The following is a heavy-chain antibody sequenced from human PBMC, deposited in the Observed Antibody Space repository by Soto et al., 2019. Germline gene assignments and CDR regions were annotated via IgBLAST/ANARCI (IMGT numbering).Heavy chain of an antibody. V-gene: IGHV3-23*01. CDR2: ISGSGGST. CDR1: GFTFSSYA. J-gene: IGHJ4*02. D-gene: IGHD1-26*01. Sequence: EVQLLESGGGLVQPGGSLRLSCAASGFTFSSYAMRWVRQAPVKGLEWVSAISGSGGSTYYADSVKGRFTISRDNSKNTLYLQMNSRRAEDTAVYYCARRGSGSYYDYWRQGTLVTVSS. CDR3: ARRGSGSYYDY.